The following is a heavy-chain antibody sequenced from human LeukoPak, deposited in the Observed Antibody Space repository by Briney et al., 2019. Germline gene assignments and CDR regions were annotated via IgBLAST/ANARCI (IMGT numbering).Heavy chain of an antibody. CDR2: IRYDGSNK. V-gene: IGHV3-30*02. D-gene: IGHD3-10*01. CDR1: GFTFSSSG. CDR3: AKPYGSGSQYYFDY. J-gene: IGHJ4*02. Sequence: PGGSLRLSCAASGFTFSSSGMHWVRQAPGKGLEWVAFIRYDGSNKYYADSVKGRFTISRDNSKNTLYLQMNSLRAEDTAVYYCAKPYGSGSQYYFDYWGQGTLVTVSS.